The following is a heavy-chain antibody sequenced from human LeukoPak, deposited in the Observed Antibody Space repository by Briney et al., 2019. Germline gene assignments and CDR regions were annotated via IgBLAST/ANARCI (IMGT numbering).Heavy chain of an antibody. CDR1: GGSISSTSYY. V-gene: IGHV4-39*01. CDR2: IYYTGSA. J-gene: IGHJ4*02. Sequence: PSETLSLTCTVSGGSISSTSYYWGWIRQPPGKGLEWIGGIYYTGSAYYNPALKIRVTISVDTSKNQFSLKLSSVTAADTAVYYCARHLGSSSWFDYWGQGTLVTVSS. D-gene: IGHD6-13*01. CDR3: ARHLGSSSWFDY.